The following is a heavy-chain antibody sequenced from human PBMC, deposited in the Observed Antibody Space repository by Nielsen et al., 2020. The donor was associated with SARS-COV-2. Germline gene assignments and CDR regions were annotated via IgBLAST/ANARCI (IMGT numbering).Heavy chain of an antibody. Sequence: GESLKISCAASGFTFSTYSMNWVRQAPGKGLEWVSVMDTSDSTYYADSVKGRFTISRDNSKNTLYLQMNSLRAEDTAVYYCARDPLPSYYDILTGYYTFDYWGQGTLVTVSS. CDR3: ARDPLPSYYDILTGYYTFDY. CDR1: GFTFSTYS. D-gene: IGHD3-9*01. J-gene: IGHJ4*02. CDR2: MDTSDST. V-gene: IGHV3-66*03.